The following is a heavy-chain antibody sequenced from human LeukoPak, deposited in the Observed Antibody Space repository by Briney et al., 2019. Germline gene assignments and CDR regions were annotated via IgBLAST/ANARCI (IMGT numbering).Heavy chain of an antibody. V-gene: IGHV1-69*13. J-gene: IGHJ6*02. D-gene: IGHD6-6*01. Sequence: GASVKVSCKASGGTFSSYAISWVRQAPGQGLEWMGGIIPIFGTANYAQKFQGRVTITADESTSTAYMELSSLRSEDTAVYYCARDLEQLVHYYYGMDVWGQGTTVTVSS. CDR3: ARDLEQLVHYYYGMDV. CDR2: IIPIFGTA. CDR1: GGTFSSYA.